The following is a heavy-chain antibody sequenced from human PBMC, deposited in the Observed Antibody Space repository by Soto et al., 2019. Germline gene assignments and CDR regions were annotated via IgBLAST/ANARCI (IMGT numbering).Heavy chain of an antibody. CDR1: GGTFSSYA. Sequence: QVQLVQSGAEVKKPGSSVKVSCKASGGTFSSYALSWVRQAPGQGLEWMGGIIPISGTANYAQKFQGRVTITADESKSTAYTELRSLGSEDTGVSYWARGIQQLDPGFDGMDVWGQGTTVTVSS. J-gene: IGHJ6*02. CDR3: ARGIQQLDPGFDGMDV. V-gene: IGHV1-69*12. CDR2: IIPISGTA. D-gene: IGHD6-13*01.